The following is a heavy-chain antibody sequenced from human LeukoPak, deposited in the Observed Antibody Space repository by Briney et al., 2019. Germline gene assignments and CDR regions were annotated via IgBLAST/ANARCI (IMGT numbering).Heavy chain of an antibody. CDR1: GFTFSDYY. J-gene: IGHJ4*02. V-gene: IGHV3-11*03. Sequence: KPGGSLRLSCAASGFTFSDYYMSWIGQAPGKGLEWVSYIRSSYTNYVDSVKGRFTISRDIAKNSLYLQMNRLRAEDTAVYYCARLHSSTLDYWGQGTLVTVSS. CDR2: IRSSYT. D-gene: IGHD6-13*01. CDR3: ARLHSSTLDY.